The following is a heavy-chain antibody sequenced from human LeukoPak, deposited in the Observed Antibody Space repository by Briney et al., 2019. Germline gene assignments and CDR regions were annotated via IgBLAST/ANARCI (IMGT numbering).Heavy chain of an antibody. J-gene: IGHJ1*01. V-gene: IGHV3-21*01. Sequence: GGSLRLSCAASGFTFSSYSMNWVRQAPGKGLEWVSSISSSSSYIYYADSVKGRFTISRDNAKNSLYLQMNSLRVEDTAVYYCTSWGDTTAEYFQRWGQGTLVTVSS. CDR2: ISSSSSYI. D-gene: IGHD2-21*02. CDR3: TSWGDTTAEYFQR. CDR1: GFTFSSYS.